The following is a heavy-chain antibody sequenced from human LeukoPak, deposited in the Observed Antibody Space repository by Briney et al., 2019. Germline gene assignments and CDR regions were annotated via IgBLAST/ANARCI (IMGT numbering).Heavy chain of an antibody. CDR2: IDYSGST. J-gene: IGHJ4*02. Sequence: KSSETLSLTCTVSGYSISSGYYWGWIRPSPGKGLEWIGSIDYSGSTYDNPSFKSRVIISIDTSKNQFSLKLTSVTAADTAVYYCARGVVAAGGNDFDYWGRGTLVTVSS. V-gene: IGHV4-38-2*02. CDR3: ARGVVAAGGNDFDY. CDR1: GYSISSGYY. D-gene: IGHD6-13*01.